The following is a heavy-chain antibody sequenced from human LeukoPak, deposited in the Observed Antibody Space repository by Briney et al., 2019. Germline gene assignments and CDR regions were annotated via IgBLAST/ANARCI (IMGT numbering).Heavy chain of an antibody. CDR1: GGTVSRYP. CDR2: IIPIFGTA. Sequence: GASVKVSCKASGGTVSRYPISWVRQAPGQGLEWMGGIIPIFGTANYAQKFQGRVTITADESTSTAYMELSSLRSEDTAVYYCAKSNGYGLVDIWGQGTMVTVSS. D-gene: IGHD3-10*01. J-gene: IGHJ3*02. CDR3: AKSNGYGLVDI. V-gene: IGHV1-69*13.